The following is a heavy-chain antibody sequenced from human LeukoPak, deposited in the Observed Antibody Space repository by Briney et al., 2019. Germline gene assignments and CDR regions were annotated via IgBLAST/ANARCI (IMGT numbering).Heavy chain of an antibody. CDR1: GFTFSSYA. CDR3: AKDHTVLRFLEWLLDIDY. Sequence: GGSLRLSCAASGFTFSSYAMSWVRQAPGKGLEWVSAISGSGGSTYYADSVKGRFTISRDNSKNTLYLQMNSLRAEDTAVYYCAKDHTVLRFLEWLLDIDYWGQGTLVTVSS. V-gene: IGHV3-23*01. D-gene: IGHD3-3*01. CDR2: ISGSGGST. J-gene: IGHJ4*02.